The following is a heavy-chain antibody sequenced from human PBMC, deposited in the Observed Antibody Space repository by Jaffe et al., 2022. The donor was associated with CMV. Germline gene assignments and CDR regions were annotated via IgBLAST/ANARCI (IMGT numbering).Heavy chain of an antibody. CDR1: GFSLSNARMG. CDR3: ARKACDYYYDSSGYYLSCYMDV. V-gene: IGHV2-26*01. CDR2: IFSNDEK. D-gene: IGHD3-22*01. J-gene: IGHJ6*03. Sequence: QVTLKESGPVLVKPTETLTLTCTVSGFSLSNARMGVSWIRQPPGKALEWLAHIFSNDEKSYSTSLKSRLTISKDTSKSQVVLTMTNMDPVDTATYYCARKACDYYYDSSGYYLSCYMDVWGKGTTVTVSS.